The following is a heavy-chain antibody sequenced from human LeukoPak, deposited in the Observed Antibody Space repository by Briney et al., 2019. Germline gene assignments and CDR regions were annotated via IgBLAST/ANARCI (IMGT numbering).Heavy chain of an antibody. CDR2: INPSGGST. Sequence: GASVKVSCKASGYTFTSYYMHWVRQAPGQGLEWMGIINPSGGSTSYAQKFQGRVTMTRDTSTSTVYMELSSLRSEDTAVYYCARERGERVYASSWYGYWGQGTLVTVSS. CDR3: ARERGERVYASSWYGY. V-gene: IGHV1-46*01. D-gene: IGHD6-13*01. CDR1: GYTFTSYY. J-gene: IGHJ4*02.